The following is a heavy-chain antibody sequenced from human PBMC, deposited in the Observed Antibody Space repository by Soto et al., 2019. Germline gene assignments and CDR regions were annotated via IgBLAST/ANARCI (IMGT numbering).Heavy chain of an antibody. V-gene: IGHV3-66*01. CDR3: ATDLYSSSWRYFDY. CDR2: IYSGGST. J-gene: IGHJ4*02. Sequence: GGSLRLSCAASGFTVSSNYMSWVRQAPGKGLEWVSVIYSGGSTYYADSVKGRFTISRDNSKNTLYLQMNSLRAEDTAVYYCATDLYSSSWRYFDYWGQGTLVTVSS. D-gene: IGHD6-13*01. CDR1: GFTVSSNY.